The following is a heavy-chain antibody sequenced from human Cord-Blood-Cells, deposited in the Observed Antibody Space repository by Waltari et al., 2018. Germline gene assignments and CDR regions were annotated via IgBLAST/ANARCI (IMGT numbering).Heavy chain of an antibody. CDR3: AREGHVDTAMAFDY. CDR1: GYSISSGYY. CDR2: IYHSGCT. J-gene: IGHJ4*02. V-gene: IGHV4-38-2*02. D-gene: IGHD5-18*01. Sequence: QVQLQESGPGLVKPSETLSLTCTVSGYSISSGYYWGWIRQPPGKGLGWIGSIYHSGCTDHNPSLKSRVTISVDTSKNQFSLKLSSVTAADTAVYYCAREGHVDTAMAFDYWGQGTLVTVSS.